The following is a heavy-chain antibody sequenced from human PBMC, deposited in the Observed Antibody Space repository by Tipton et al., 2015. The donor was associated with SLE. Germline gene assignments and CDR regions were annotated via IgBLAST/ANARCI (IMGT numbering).Heavy chain of an antibody. D-gene: IGHD2-8*01. CDR3: ARNGGKYGANAFDF. Sequence: TLSLTCTVSGDSISSYHWSWIRQSPGKGLEWIGDISYSGSSNYKTSLKSRVTISTDSSKNQFFLNLNSVTTVDTAVYYCARNGGKYGANAFDFWGRGTRVTVSS. CDR2: ISYSGSS. V-gene: IGHV4-59*01. CDR1: GDSISSYH. J-gene: IGHJ3*01.